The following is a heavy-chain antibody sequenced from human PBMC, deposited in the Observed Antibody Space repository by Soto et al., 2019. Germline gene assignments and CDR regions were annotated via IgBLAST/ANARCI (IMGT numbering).Heavy chain of an antibody. Sequence: GGSLRLSCAASGFTFDDYAMHWVRQAPGKGLEWVSGISWNSGSIGYADSVKGRFTISRDNAKNSLYLQMNSLRAEDTALYYCAKDEGEGIVGATLFDYWGQGTLVTVSS. V-gene: IGHV3-9*01. J-gene: IGHJ4*02. CDR2: ISWNSGSI. CDR3: AKDEGEGIVGATLFDY. D-gene: IGHD1-26*01. CDR1: GFTFDDYA.